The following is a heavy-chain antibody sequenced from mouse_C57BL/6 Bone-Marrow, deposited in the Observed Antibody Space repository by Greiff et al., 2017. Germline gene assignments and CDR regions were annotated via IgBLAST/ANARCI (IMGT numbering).Heavy chain of an antibody. D-gene: IGHD1-1*01. Sequence: VQLQQPGAELVMPGASVKLSCKASGYTFTSYWMHWVKQRPGQGLEWIGEIDPSDSYTNYNQKFKGKSTLTVDKSSSTAYLQLSSLTSEDSAVYYCARDIYYYGSSYAMDYWGKGTSVTVSS. CDR1: GYTFTSYW. CDR2: IDPSDSYT. J-gene: IGHJ4*01. CDR3: ARDIYYYGSSYAMDY. V-gene: IGHV1-69*01.